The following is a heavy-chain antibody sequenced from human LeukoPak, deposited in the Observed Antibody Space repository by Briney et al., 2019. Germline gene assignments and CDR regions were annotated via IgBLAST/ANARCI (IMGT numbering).Heavy chain of an antibody. CDR1: GFTFSSYA. CDR3: ANLDYGDFDAFDI. J-gene: IGHJ3*02. V-gene: IGHV3-23*01. CDR2: ISGSGGST. Sequence: PGGSLRLSCAASGFTFSSYAMSWVRQAPGKGLEWVSAISGSGGSTYYADSVKGRFTISRDNSMNTLYLQMNSLRAEDTAVYYCANLDYGDFDAFDIWGQGTMVTVSS. D-gene: IGHD4-17*01.